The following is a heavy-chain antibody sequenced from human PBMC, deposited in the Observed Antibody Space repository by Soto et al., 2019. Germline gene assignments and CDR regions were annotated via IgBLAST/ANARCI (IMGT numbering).Heavy chain of an antibody. CDR3: ARSEYCSGGSCYLDAFDI. V-gene: IGHV1-2*04. Sequence: GASVKVSCKASGYTFTGYYMHWVRQAPGQGLEWMGWINPNSGGTNYAQKFQGWVTTTRDTSISTAYMELSRLRSDDTAVYYCARSEYCSGGSCYLDAFDIWGQGTMVTVSS. CDR2: INPNSGGT. CDR1: GYTFTGYY. J-gene: IGHJ3*02. D-gene: IGHD2-15*01.